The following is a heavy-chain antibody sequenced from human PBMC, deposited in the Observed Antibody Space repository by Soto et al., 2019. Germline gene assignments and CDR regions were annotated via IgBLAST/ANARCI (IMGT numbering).Heavy chain of an antibody. CDR1: GFTLNHYW. CDR2: IKQDGGKK. J-gene: IGHJ6*02. Sequence: QPGGSLRLSCAVSGFTLNHYWMSWVRQAPGKGLEWVANIKQDGGKKYYVDSVKGRFTISRDNAKNSLYLQMNSLRAEDTAVYYCAREVNDFWNGYYDDYYGMDVWGQGTTVTVSS. CDR3: AREVNDFWNGYYDDYYGMDV. D-gene: IGHD3-3*01. V-gene: IGHV3-7*03.